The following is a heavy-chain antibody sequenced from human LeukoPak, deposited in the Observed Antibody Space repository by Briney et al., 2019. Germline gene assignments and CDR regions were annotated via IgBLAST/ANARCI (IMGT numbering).Heavy chain of an antibody. CDR3: AGGDGWFGELLSFDY. Sequence: GGSLRLSCSASGFTFSSYSMNWVRQAPGKGLEWVSHISSSNNTKYYADSVKGRFTISRDNAKNSLYLQMNSLRDEDTAVYFCAGGDGWFGELLSFDYWGQGTLVTVSS. CDR1: GFTFSSYS. D-gene: IGHD3-10*01. CDR2: ISSSNNTK. V-gene: IGHV3-48*02. J-gene: IGHJ4*02.